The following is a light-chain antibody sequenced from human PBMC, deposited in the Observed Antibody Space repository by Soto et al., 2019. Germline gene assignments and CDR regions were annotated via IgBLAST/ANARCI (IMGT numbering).Light chain of an antibody. CDR3: CSYTSSSTLVV. CDR2: DVS. Sequence: QSALTQPASVSGSPGQSITISCTGTSSDVGGYNYVSWYQQHPGKAPKLMIYDVSNRPSGVSNRFSGSKSGNTASLTISGLQAEDEADYYCCSYTSSSTLVVFGGGTQVPVL. V-gene: IGLV2-14*01. CDR1: SSDVGGYNY. J-gene: IGLJ2*01.